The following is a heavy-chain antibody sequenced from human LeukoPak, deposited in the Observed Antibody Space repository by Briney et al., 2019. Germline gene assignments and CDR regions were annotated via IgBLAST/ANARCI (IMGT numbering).Heavy chain of an antibody. CDR3: ARFSASYSSGWYRFDY. D-gene: IGHD6-19*01. CDR2: INPNSGGT. Sequence: ASVSVSCKASGYTFTGYYMHWVRQAPGQGLEWMGWINPNSGGTNYAQKFQGRVTMTRDTSISTAYMELSRLRSDDTAVYYCARFSASYSSGWYRFDYWGQGTLVTVSS. CDR1: GYTFTGYY. V-gene: IGHV1-2*02. J-gene: IGHJ4*02.